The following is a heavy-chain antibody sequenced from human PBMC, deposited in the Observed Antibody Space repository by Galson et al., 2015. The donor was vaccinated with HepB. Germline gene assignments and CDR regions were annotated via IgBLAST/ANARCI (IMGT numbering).Heavy chain of an antibody. J-gene: IGHJ3*02. CDR3: ARAPGGGNAFDI. CDR1: GFTVSSNY. Sequence: SLRLSCAAPGFTVSSNYMSWVRQAPGKGLEWVSVIYSGGSTYYADSVKGRFTISRDNSKNTLYLQMTSLRAEDTAVYYCARAPGGGNAFDIWGQGTMVTVSS. CDR2: IYSGGST. V-gene: IGHV3-66*01.